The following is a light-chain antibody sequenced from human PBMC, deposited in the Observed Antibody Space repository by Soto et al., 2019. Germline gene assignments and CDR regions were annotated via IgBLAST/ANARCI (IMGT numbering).Light chain of an antibody. V-gene: IGKV1-6*01. CDR3: LQDYNYPRT. Sequence: AIQMTQSPSSLSASVGDRVNITCRASQDISNDLGWYLQKAGQAPKLLIYAASNLQTGVPSRFSGSGSGTDFTLTISSLQPEDFATYYCLQDYNYPRTFGQGTKVEI. CDR2: AAS. J-gene: IGKJ1*01. CDR1: QDISND.